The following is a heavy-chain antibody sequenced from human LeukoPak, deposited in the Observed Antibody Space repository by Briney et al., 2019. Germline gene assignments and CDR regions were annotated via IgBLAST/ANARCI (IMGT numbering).Heavy chain of an antibody. CDR3: AKGDPPTYYDILTGQDY. V-gene: IGHV3-23*01. CDR2: ISAGGGST. CDR1: GFTFSSYA. D-gene: IGHD3-9*01. Sequence: GGSLRLSCAASGFTFSSYAMIWVGQAAGTGLEWVAGISAGGGSTYYADSVKGRFTISRENSKNMLYLQLNSLSADDTAVYYCAKGDPPTYYDILTGQDYWGQGTLVTVSS. J-gene: IGHJ4*02.